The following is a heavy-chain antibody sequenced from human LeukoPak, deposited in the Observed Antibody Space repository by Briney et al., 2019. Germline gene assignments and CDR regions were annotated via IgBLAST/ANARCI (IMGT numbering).Heavy chain of an antibody. J-gene: IGHJ4*02. CDR2: ISSNGGST. CDR1: GFTFSSYA. D-gene: IGHD2-2*02. Sequence: GGSLRLSCAASGFTFSSYAMHWVRQAPGKGLEYVSAISSNGGSTYYANSVKGRFTISRDNSKNTLYLQMGSLRAEDIAVYYCARAGYCSSTSCYNFDYWGQGTLVTVSS. CDR3: ARAGYCSSTSCYNFDY. V-gene: IGHV3-64*01.